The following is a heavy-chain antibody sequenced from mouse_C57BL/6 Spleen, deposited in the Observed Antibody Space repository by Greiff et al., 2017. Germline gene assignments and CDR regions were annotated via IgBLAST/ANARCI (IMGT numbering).Heavy chain of an antibody. CDR3: ARGVVLWYFDV. D-gene: IGHD1-1*01. Sequence: VQLQQPVAELVRPGSSVQLSCKASGYTFPSSWMDWVKQRPGQGLEWIGNIYPSDSETHYNQKFKDKATLTVDKSSSTTYLQLDSLTSEDSAVYYCARGVVLWYFDVWGTGTMVTVS. J-gene: IGHJ1*03. CDR1: GYTFPSSW. V-gene: IGHV1-61*01. CDR2: IYPSDSET.